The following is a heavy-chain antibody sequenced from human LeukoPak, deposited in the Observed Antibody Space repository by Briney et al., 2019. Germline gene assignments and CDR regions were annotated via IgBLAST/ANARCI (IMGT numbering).Heavy chain of an antibody. J-gene: IGHJ4*02. V-gene: IGHV3-74*01. CDR2: TNADGSGI. Sequence: GGSLRLSCAASGFTFSSYWMHWVRQAPGKGLVWVSRTNADGSGISYADSVKGRFTISRDNAKNTLYLQMNSLRAEDTAVYYCAREGREHSYGDDWGQGSLVTVSS. CDR3: AREGREHSYGDD. D-gene: IGHD5-18*01. CDR1: GFTFSSYW.